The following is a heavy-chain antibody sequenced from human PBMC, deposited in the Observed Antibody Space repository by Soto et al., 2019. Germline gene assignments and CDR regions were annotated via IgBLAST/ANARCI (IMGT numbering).Heavy chain of an antibody. CDR3: AREGGYCSGGSCYSGTYYYYGMDV. V-gene: IGHV6-1*01. CDR2: TYYRSKWYN. J-gene: IGHJ6*02. Sequence: PSQTLSLTCAISGDSVSSNSAAWNWIRQSPSRGLEWLGRTYYRSKWYNDYAESVKSRITINPDTSKNQFSLHLNSVTPEDTAVYYCAREGGYCSGGSCYSGTYYYYGMDVWGQGTTVTVSS. D-gene: IGHD2-15*01. CDR1: GDSVSSNSAA.